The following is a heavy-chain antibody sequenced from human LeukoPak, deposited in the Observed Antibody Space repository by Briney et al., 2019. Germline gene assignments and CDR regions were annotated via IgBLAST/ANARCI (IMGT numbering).Heavy chain of an antibody. D-gene: IGHD4/OR15-4a*01. V-gene: IGHV1-2*02. CDR3: ARVSLGTFRVLDRYFDY. CDR2: INPNSGGT. Sequence: ASVKVSCKASGYTFTGYYMHWVRQAPGQGLEWMGWINPNSGGTNYAQKFQDRVSMTRDTSISTAYMELSSLRSDDTAVYYCARVSLGTFRVLDRYFDYWDQGTLVTVSS. J-gene: IGHJ4*02. CDR1: GYTFTGYY.